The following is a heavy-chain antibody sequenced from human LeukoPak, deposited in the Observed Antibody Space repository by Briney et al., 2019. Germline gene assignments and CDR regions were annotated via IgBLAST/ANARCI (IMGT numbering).Heavy chain of an antibody. Sequence: GRSLRLSCAASGFTFDDYAMHWVRQAPGKGLEWVSGISWNSGSIGYADSVKGRFTISRDNAKNSLYLQMNSLRAEDTALYYCAKGMTTVTGGDIKYYYYYMDVWGKGTTVTVSS. CDR2: ISWNSGSI. CDR1: GFTFDDYA. J-gene: IGHJ6*03. V-gene: IGHV3-9*01. CDR3: AKGMTTVTGGDIKYYYYYMDV. D-gene: IGHD4-11*01.